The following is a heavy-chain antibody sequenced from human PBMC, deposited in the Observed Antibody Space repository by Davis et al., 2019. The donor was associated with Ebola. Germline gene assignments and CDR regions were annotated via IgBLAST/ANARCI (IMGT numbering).Heavy chain of an antibody. CDR2: IYYSGST. V-gene: IGHV4-39*01. J-gene: IGHJ3*02. CDR3: ARHYGSGSYSHAFDI. D-gene: IGHD3-10*01. Sequence: PSETLSLTCTVSGGSISSSSYYWGWIRQPPGKGLEWIGSIYYSGSTYYNPSLKSRVTISVDTSKNQFSLKLSSVTAADTAVYYCARHYGSGSYSHAFDIWGQGTMVTVSS. CDR1: GGSISSSSYY.